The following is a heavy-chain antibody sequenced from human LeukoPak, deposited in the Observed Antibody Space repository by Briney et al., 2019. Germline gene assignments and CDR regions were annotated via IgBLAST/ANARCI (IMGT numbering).Heavy chain of an antibody. CDR1: GVPISTYY. D-gene: IGHD3-22*01. CDR3: ATTWYYDSRGYLFDD. CDR2: VYYNGVI. V-gene: IGHV4-59*01. Sequence: SETLSLTCSVSGVPISTYYWSWLRQSPGKGLEWIAYVYYNGVIMYNPSLKSRVTISLDTSKNQFSLSMTSVTAADTAVYFCATTWYYDSRGYLFDDWGHGTLVTVSS. J-gene: IGHJ4*01.